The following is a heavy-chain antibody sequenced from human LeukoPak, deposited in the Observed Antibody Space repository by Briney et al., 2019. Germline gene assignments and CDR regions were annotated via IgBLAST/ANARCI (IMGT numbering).Heavy chain of an antibody. V-gene: IGHV4-34*01. Sequence: SETLSLTCAVYGGSFSGYYWSWIRQPPGQGLEWIGESNRSGSTNCNASLKSRVTISVDTSKNQFSLKLSSVTAADTAVYYCASRRRGYYFDYWGQGTLVTVSS. CDR1: GGSFSGYY. J-gene: IGHJ4*02. CDR3: ASRRRGYYFDY. D-gene: IGHD3-10*01. CDR2: SNRSGST.